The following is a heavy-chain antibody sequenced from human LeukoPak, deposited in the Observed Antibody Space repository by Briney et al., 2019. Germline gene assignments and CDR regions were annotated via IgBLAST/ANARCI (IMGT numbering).Heavy chain of an antibody. CDR1: GFTLSSYG. J-gene: IGHJ1*01. CDR2: ISGDGGST. CDR3: AKEENYYDSSGEPYFQH. V-gene: IGHV3-43*02. D-gene: IGHD3-22*01. Sequence: GGSLRLSCVASGFTLSSYGMHWVRQAPGKGLEWVSLISGDGGSTYYADSVKGRFTISRDNSKNSLYLQMNSLRTEDTALYYCAKEENYYDSSGEPYFQHWGQGTLVTVSS.